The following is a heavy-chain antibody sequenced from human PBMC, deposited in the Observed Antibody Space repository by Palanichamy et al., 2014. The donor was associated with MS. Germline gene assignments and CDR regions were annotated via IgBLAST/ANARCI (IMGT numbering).Heavy chain of an antibody. CDR3: ARTSALAPFDY. CDR2: IKQDGSEK. CDR1: GFTFSSYW. J-gene: IGHJ4*02. Sequence: EVQLVESGGGLVQPGGSLRLSCAASGFTFSSYWMSWVRRAPGKGLEWVANIKQDGSEKYYVDSVKGRFTISRDNAKNSLYPQMNSLRAEDTAVYYCARTSALAPFDYWGQGTLVTVSS. V-gene: IGHV3-7*01. D-gene: IGHD5-12*01.